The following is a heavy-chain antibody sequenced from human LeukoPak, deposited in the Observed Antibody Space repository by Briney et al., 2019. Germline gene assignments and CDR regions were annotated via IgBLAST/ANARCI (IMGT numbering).Heavy chain of an antibody. CDR3: ARHGISYGYDY. J-gene: IGHJ4*02. CDR1: GDSISSYY. V-gene: IGHV4-59*08. Sequence: SETLSLTCIVSGDSISSYYWSWIRQPPGRGLEWIADIYYNGITKYNPSLKTRITMSLDTSKNQFSLELSSVTAADTAVYYCARHGISYGYDYWGQGTLVTVSS. D-gene: IGHD5-18*01. CDR2: IYYNGIT.